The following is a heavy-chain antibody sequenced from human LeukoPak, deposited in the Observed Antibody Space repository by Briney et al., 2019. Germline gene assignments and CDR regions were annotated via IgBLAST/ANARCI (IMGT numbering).Heavy chain of an antibody. CDR2: IKQDGSKK. J-gene: IGHJ4*02. CDR1: GFTFSSYW. Sequence: PGGSLRLSCAASGFTFSSYWMSWVRQAPGKGLEWVANIKQDGSKKYYVDSVKGRFTISRDNAKNSLYLQMNSLRAEDTAVYYCARDPNYYDSSGYYFDYWGQGTLVTVSS. D-gene: IGHD3-22*01. V-gene: IGHV3-7*01. CDR3: ARDPNYYDSSGYYFDY.